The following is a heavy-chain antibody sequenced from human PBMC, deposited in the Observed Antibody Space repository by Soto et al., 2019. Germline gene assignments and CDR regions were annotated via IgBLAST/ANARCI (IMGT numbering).Heavy chain of an antibody. D-gene: IGHD2-2*01. Sequence: PSEPKSLTWTVSGGTMINGCCCWSRINQHPGQGLEWIGYIYYSGSTYYNPSLKSRVTMSVDTSKNQFSLKLNSVTAEDTAVYYCAKNRPSSYAEDYWGQGTLVTVSS. V-gene: IGHV4-31*02. CDR2: IYYSGST. J-gene: IGHJ4*02. CDR1: GGTMINGCCC. CDR3: AKNRPSSYAEDY.